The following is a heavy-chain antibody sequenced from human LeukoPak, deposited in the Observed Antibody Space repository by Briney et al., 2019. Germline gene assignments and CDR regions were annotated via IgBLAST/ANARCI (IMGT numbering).Heavy chain of an antibody. CDR1: GGSISDYY. J-gene: IGHJ6*02. CDR3: ARASYSSSWYPYYYGIDV. D-gene: IGHD6-13*01. Sequence: SETLSLTCAVSGGSISDYYWSWIRQPPGKGLEYIGYIYDSGTTNYNPSLKSRITISIDTSKNQVSLNLTSVTAADAAVYYCARASYSSSWYPYYYGIDVWGQGTTVTVSS. CDR2: IYDSGTT. V-gene: IGHV4-59*01.